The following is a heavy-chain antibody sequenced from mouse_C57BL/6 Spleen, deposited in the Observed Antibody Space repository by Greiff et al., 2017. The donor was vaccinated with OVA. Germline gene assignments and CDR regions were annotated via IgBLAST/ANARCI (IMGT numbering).Heavy chain of an antibody. CDR2: IDPSDSYT. J-gene: IGHJ2*01. D-gene: IGHD4-1*01. Sequence: QVQLKQPGAELVKPGASVKLSCKASGYTFTSYWMQWVKQRPGQGLEWIGEIDPSDSYTNYNQKFKGKATLTVDTSSSTAYMQLSSLTSEDSAVYYCARAENWDAYFDYWGQGTTLTVSS. CDR3: ARAENWDAYFDY. CDR1: GYTFTSYW. V-gene: IGHV1-50*01.